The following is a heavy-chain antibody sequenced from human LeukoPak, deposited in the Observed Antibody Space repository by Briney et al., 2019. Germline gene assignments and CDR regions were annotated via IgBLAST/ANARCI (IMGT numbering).Heavy chain of an antibody. CDR3: ARTSPTSHFDF. CDR2: INGDGSNS. V-gene: IGHV3-74*01. J-gene: IGHJ4*02. CDR1: GFTFTTYW. Sequence: GGSLRLSCVASGFTFTTYWMHWVRQAPGKGLVWVSRINGDGSNSNYADSVKGRFTISRDNARNTLYLQMNGLRAEVTALYYCARTSPTSHFDFWGQGTLVTVSS. D-gene: IGHD3-16*01.